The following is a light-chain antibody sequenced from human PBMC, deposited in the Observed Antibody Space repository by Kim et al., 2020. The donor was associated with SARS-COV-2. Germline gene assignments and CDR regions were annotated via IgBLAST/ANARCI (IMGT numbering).Light chain of an antibody. CDR2: STT. V-gene: IGLV7-43*01. J-gene: IGLJ2*01. CDR3: LLYYGDEGVL. CDR1: TGAVTSGYY. Sequence: GGTVTLTCASSTGAVTSGYYPNWFQQKPGQAPRALIYSTTNKPSWTPARFSGSLLGGKAALTLSGVQPEDEADYYCLLYYGDEGVLFGGGTKLTVL.